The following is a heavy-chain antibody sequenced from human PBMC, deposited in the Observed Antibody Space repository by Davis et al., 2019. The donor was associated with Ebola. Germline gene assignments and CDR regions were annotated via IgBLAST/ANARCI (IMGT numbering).Heavy chain of an antibody. CDR1: GFTFSSYG. J-gene: IGHJ6*02. V-gene: IGHV3-30*12. D-gene: IGHD3-3*01. CDR3: ARGGTYYDFWSGYFPSGMDV. CDR2: ISYDGSNK. Sequence: GESLKISCAASGFTFSSYGMHWVRQAPGKGLEWVAVISYDGSNKYYADSVKGRFTISRDNSKNTLYLQMNSLKTEDTAVYYCARGGTYYDFWSGYFPSGMDVWGQGTTVTVSS.